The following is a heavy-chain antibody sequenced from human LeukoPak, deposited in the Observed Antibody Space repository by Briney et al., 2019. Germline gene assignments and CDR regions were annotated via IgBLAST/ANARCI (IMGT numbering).Heavy chain of an antibody. Sequence: KTGGSLRLSCAASGFTFSDYYMSWIRQAPGKGLEWVSYISGSSSYTNYADSVKGRFTISRDNAKNSLYVQMNSLRAEDTAVYYCASASGYYYDYWGQGTLVTVSS. V-gene: IGHV3-11*03. CDR3: ASASGYYYDY. J-gene: IGHJ4*02. CDR2: ISGSSSYT. D-gene: IGHD3-22*01. CDR1: GFTFSDYY.